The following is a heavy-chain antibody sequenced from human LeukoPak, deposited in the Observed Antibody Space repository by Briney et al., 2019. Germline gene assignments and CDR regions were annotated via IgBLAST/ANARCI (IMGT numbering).Heavy chain of an antibody. J-gene: IGHJ4*02. Sequence: PGGSLRLSCAASGFTFSSYAMSWVRQAPGKGLEWVSYISPSGTVIYNGDSVKGRFTISRDNAKKSLYLQMNSLRAEDTAVYYCARDYNCWGQGTLVTVSS. D-gene: IGHD3-10*01. CDR3: ARDYNC. CDR2: ISPSGTVI. CDR1: GFTFSSYA. V-gene: IGHV3-48*04.